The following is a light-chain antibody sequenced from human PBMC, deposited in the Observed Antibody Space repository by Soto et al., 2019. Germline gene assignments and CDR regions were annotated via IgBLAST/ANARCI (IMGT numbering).Light chain of an antibody. CDR1: QDISNY. J-gene: IGKJ4*01. CDR2: SAS. V-gene: IGKV1-9*01. Sequence: DIQLTQSPSFLSASVGDRVNITCRATQDISNYLAWYQQKPGKAPNLLIHSASTLRGGVSSRFGGSGSGTEFTLTISSLQPEDLATYYCQQGNSYPLTFGGGTKVEIK. CDR3: QQGNSYPLT.